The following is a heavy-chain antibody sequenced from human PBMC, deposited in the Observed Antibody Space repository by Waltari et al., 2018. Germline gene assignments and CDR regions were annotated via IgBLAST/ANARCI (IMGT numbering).Heavy chain of an antibody. Sequence: QVQLVQSGAEVKKPGASVKVSCKASGYTFTSYHINWVRQATGQGFEWMGWMDPNTGATSYVQKFQGRVTMTRDTSIRTAYMELSSLRSEDTAVYYCARGPTGIADYWGQGTLVTVSS. CDR1: GYTFTSYH. V-gene: IGHV1-8*01. J-gene: IGHJ4*02. CDR2: MDPNTGAT. CDR3: ARGPTGIADY. D-gene: IGHD6-13*01.